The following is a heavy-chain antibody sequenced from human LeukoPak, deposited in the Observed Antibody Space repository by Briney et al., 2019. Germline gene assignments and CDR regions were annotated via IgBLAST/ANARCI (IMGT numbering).Heavy chain of an antibody. D-gene: IGHD5-18*01. J-gene: IGHJ4*02. Sequence: GGSLRLSCAASGFRFSSYWMSWVRQAPGKGLEWVANIKQDGSEKYYVDSVKGRFTISRDNAKNSLYLQMNSLRAEDTAVYYCARESTGSGYSYGLHWGQGTLVTVSS. CDR2: IKQDGSEK. CDR3: ARESTGSGYSYGLH. V-gene: IGHV3-7*04. CDR1: GFRFSSYW.